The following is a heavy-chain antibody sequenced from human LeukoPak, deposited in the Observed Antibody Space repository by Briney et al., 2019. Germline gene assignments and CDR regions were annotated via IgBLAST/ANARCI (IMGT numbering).Heavy chain of an antibody. CDR2: INTNTGNP. D-gene: IGHD6-19*01. J-gene: IGHJ5*02. V-gene: IGHV7-4-1*02. Sequence: ASVKVSCKASGYTFTSYAMNWVRQAPGQGLEWMGWINTNTGNPTYAQGFTGRFVFSLDTSVSTAYLQISSLKAEDTAVYYCARSHTGSGSGWYLELYNWFDPWGQGTLVTVSS. CDR1: GYTFTSYA. CDR3: ARSHTGSGSGWYLELYNWFDP.